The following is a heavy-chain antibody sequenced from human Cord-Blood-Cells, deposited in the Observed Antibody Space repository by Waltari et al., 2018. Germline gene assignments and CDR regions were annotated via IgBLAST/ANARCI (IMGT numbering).Heavy chain of an antibody. D-gene: IGHD6-6*01. Sequence: EVQLVESGGGLVQPGRSLRLSCAASGFTFDDYAMHWFRQAPGKGLEWVSGISWNSGSIGYADSVKGRFTISRDNAKNSLYLQMNSLRAEDTALYYCAKDMVEYSSSSFDYWGQGTLVTVSS. V-gene: IGHV3-9*01. J-gene: IGHJ4*02. CDR3: AKDMVEYSSSSFDY. CDR2: ISWNSGSI. CDR1: GFTFDDYA.